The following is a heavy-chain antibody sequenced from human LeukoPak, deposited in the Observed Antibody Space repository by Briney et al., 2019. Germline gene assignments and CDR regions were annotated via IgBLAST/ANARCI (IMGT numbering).Heavy chain of an antibody. D-gene: IGHD6-19*01. CDR2: IRYDGSNK. J-gene: IGHJ6*03. Sequence: PGGSLRLSCAASGFTFSSYGMHWVRQAPGKGLEWVAFIRYDGSNKYYADSVKGRFTISRDNSKNTLYLQMNSLRAEDTAVYYCARVGSGWNLYYYYYMDVWGKGTTVTISS. V-gene: IGHV3-30*02. CDR1: GFTFSSYG. CDR3: ARVGSGWNLYYYYYMDV.